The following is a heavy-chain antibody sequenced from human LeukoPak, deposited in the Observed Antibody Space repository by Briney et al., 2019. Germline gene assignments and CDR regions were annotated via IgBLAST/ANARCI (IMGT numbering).Heavy chain of an antibody. D-gene: IGHD3-3*01. CDR1: GFTFSSYS. V-gene: IGHV3-21*01. Sequence: PGGSLRLSCAASGFTFSSYSMNWVRQAPGKGLAWVSSISISSSYIYYADSVKGRFTISRDNAKNSLYLQMNSLRAEDTAVYYCARDGTIFGVVASWFVPWGEGTLVTVSS. J-gene: IGHJ5*02. CDR3: ARDGTIFGVVASWFVP. CDR2: ISISSSYI.